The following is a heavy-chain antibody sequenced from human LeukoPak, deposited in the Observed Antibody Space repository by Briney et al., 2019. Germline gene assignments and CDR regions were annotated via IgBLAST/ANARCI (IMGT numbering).Heavy chain of an antibody. CDR3: ARVVGATQLDY. D-gene: IGHD1-26*01. CDR1: GYSISSNYC. CDR2: MFHSGTT. J-gene: IGHJ4*02. Sequence: SETLSLTCTVSGYSISSNYCWAWIRQPPGKGLEWIGNMFHSGTTAYNPSLKSRVTISKDTSKNQFSLNLRFVTAADTAVYFCARVVGATQLDYWGQGILVPVSS. V-gene: IGHV4-38-2*02.